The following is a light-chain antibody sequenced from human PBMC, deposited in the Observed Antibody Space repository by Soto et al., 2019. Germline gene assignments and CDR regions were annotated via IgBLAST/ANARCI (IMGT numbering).Light chain of an antibody. Sequence: EIVETPSPRTLSLSPRKRATLSCMASQSISSSYLAWYQQRPGQAPRLLIYGASSRATGIPDRFSGSGSGTEFTLTISRLEPEDFAVYYCQQYGGSSWTFGQVTKVDIK. J-gene: IGKJ1*01. CDR1: QSISSSY. CDR2: GAS. V-gene: IGKV3-20*01. CDR3: QQYGGSSWT.